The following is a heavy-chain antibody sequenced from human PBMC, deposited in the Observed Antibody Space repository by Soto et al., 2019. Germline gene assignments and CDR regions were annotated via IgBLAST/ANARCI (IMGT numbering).Heavy chain of an antibody. D-gene: IGHD3-22*01. J-gene: IGHJ5*02. Sequence: SETLSLTCAVYGGSFSGYYWSWIRQPPGKGLEWIGEINHSGSTNYNPSLKSRVTISVDTSKNQFSLKLSSVTAADTAVYYCARGQRRVYYYDSSGYSRWFDPWGQGTLVTVSS. V-gene: IGHV4-34*01. CDR2: INHSGST. CDR3: ARGQRRVYYYDSSGYSRWFDP. CDR1: GGSFSGYY.